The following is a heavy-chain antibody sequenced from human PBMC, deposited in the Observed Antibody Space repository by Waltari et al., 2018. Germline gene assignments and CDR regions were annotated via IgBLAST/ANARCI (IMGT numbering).Heavy chain of an antibody. J-gene: IGHJ4*02. Sequence: VQLVQSGAEVTKPGESLTLSCAPSGHSFSTHDIAWVRQVPGKGLEWVGLIYPADSDSTISPSFQGRVSVSVDKSTNTAFLQWRSLKASDTAMYYCASGYYSRPIDFWGQGTQVTVSS. CDR1: GHSFSTHD. D-gene: IGHD3-22*01. CDR3: ASGYYSRPIDF. CDR2: IYPADSDS. V-gene: IGHV5-51*01.